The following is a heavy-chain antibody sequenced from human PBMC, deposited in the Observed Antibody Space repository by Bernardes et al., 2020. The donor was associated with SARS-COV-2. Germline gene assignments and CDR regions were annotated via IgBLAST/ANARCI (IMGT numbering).Heavy chain of an antibody. Sequence: GGSLRLSCAASGFTFSSYAINWVRQAPGKGLEWVSASSVSGDRTYYADSVKGRFTISRDNSKNTLYLQMNSLRAEDTAVYYCAKDRSGNYGDYRWYFDLWGRGTLVTVSS. D-gene: IGHD4-17*01. CDR1: GFTFSSYA. J-gene: IGHJ2*01. CDR2: SSVSGDRT. CDR3: AKDRSGNYGDYRWYFDL. V-gene: IGHV3-23*01.